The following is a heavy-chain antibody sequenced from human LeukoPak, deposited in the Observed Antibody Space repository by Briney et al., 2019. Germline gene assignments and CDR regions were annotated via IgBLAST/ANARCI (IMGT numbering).Heavy chain of an antibody. CDR3: ARSIGYDSSGTLRYYFDY. V-gene: IGHV4-59*01. CDR2: IYYSGST. CDR1: GGSISSYY. J-gene: IGHJ4*02. D-gene: IGHD3-22*01. Sequence: PSETLSLTCTVSGGSISSYYWSWIRQPPGKGLEWIGYIYYSGSTNYNPSLKSRVTISIDTSKNQFSLKLSSVTAAGTAVYYCARSIGYDSSGTLRYYFDYWGQGTLVTVSS.